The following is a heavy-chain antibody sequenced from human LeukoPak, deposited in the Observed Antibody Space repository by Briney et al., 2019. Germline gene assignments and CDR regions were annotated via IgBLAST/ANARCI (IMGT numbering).Heavy chain of an antibody. D-gene: IGHD6-13*01. CDR3: AKEGDIAAAGTATYYYYGMDV. V-gene: IGHV3-43*01. CDR2: ISWDGGST. Sequence: GGSLRLSCAASGFTFDDYTMHWVRQAPGKGLEWVSLISWDGGSTYYADSVKGRFTISRDNSKNSLYLQMNSLRTEDTALYYCAKEGDIAAAGTATYYYYGMDVWGQGTTVTVSS. J-gene: IGHJ6*02. CDR1: GFTFDDYT.